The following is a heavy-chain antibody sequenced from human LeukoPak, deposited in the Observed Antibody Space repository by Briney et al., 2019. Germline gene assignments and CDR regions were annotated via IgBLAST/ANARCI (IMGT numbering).Heavy chain of an antibody. CDR1: GGSISSSSYY. J-gene: IGHJ4*02. D-gene: IGHD3-9*01. CDR3: ARHPPTYYDILTGYNDY. Sequence: PSETLSLTCTVSGGSISSSSYYWGWIRQPPGKGLEWIGSIYYSGGTYYNPSLKSRVTISVDTSKNQFSLKLSSVTAADTAVYYCARHPPTYYDILTGYNDYWGQGTLVTVSS. V-gene: IGHV4-39*01. CDR2: IYYSGGT.